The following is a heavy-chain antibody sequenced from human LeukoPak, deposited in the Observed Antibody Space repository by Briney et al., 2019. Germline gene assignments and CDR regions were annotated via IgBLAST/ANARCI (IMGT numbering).Heavy chain of an antibody. CDR1: GGSISSGGYY. V-gene: IGHV4-31*03. CDR2: IYYSGST. J-gene: IGHJ4*02. CDR3: ARLYYYGSGSFSQYYFDY. Sequence: PSQTLSLTCTVSGGSISSGGYYWRWIRQHPGKSLEWIGYIYYSGSTYYNPSLKRRVTISVATSKNKFSLRLSSVTAADTTVYYCARLYYYGSGSFSQYYFDYGGQGTLVTVSS. D-gene: IGHD3-10*01.